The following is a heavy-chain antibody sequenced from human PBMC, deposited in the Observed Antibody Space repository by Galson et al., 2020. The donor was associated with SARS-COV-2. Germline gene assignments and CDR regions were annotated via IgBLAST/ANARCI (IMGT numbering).Heavy chain of an antibody. V-gene: IGHV1-58*01. J-gene: IGHJ4*02. CDR1: GFTFTSSA. D-gene: IGHD6-6*01. CDR3: AAFVARPVY. CDR2: IIVASGKT. Sequence: SVKISCKTSGFTFTSSAVQWVRQARGPRPDWIGWIIVASGKTNYAQKFQERVTITRDMSTSTAYMDMSSLRYEDTAVYYCAAFVARPVYWGQGTLVTVSS.